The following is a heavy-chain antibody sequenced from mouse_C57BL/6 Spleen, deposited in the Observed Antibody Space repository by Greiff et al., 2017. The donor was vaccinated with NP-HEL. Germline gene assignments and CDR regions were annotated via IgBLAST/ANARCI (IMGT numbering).Heavy chain of an antibody. V-gene: IGHV5-17*01. CDR3: ARNLYGNYVPYYAMDY. CDR1: GFTFSDYG. D-gene: IGHD2-1*01. Sequence: EVNLVESGGGLVKPGGSLKLSCAASGFTFSDYGMHWVRQAPEKGLEWVAYISSGSSTIYYADTVKGRFTISRDNAKNTLFLQMTSLRSEDTAMYYCARNLYGNYVPYYAMDYWGQGTSVTVSS. CDR2: ISSGSSTI. J-gene: IGHJ4*01.